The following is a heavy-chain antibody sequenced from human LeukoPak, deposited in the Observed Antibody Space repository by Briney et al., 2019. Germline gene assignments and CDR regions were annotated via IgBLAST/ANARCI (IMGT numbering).Heavy chain of an antibody. CDR3: VRTSGYLAY. D-gene: IGHD3-22*01. Sequence: PGGSLRLSCAASGFTFSSYAMSWFRQAPGKGLEWVSAISGSGGSTYYADSVKGRFTISRDNSKNTLFLQMNSLRADDTAVYYCVRTSGYLAYRGQGTLVTVSS. CDR2: ISGSGGST. J-gene: IGHJ4*02. CDR1: GFTFSSYA. V-gene: IGHV3-23*01.